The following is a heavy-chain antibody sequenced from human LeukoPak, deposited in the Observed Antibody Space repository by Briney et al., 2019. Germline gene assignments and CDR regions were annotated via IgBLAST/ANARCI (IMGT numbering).Heavy chain of an antibody. D-gene: IGHD6-19*01. CDR3: ASGGWYSAY. Sequence: PGGSLRLACAASGFTFSTYWMSWAGQAPGKGLEWVAKIKDDGSEKYYVDSVKGRFTISRDNAKNSLYLQMDYLRAEHTAVYFCASGGWYSAYWGQGTLVTVSS. CDR1: GFTFSTYW. CDR2: IKDDGSEK. J-gene: IGHJ4*02. V-gene: IGHV3-7*01.